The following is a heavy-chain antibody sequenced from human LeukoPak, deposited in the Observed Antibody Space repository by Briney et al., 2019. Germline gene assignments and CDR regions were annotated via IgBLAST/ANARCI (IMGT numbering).Heavy chain of an antibody. J-gene: IGHJ3*02. CDR3: ARDLYGDYLDAFDI. V-gene: IGHV4-39*07. Sequence: SETLSLTCTVSGGSISSSSCYWGWIRQPPGKGLEWIGSIYYSGSTYYNPSLKSRVTISVDTSKNQFSLKLSSVTAADTAVYYCARDLYGDYLDAFDIWGQGTMVTVSS. CDR1: GGSISSSSCY. D-gene: IGHD4-17*01. CDR2: IYYSGST.